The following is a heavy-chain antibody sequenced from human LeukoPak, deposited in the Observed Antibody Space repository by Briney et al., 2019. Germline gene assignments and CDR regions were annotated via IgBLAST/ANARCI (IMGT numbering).Heavy chain of an antibody. CDR3: VKASSSWSELEY. Sequence: GGSLRLSCAASGFTFDDYSMHWVRQAPGKGLEWVSLITWDGDSTYYADSVRGRFTISSDNSEKSLYLQMNSLRTEDTALYYCVKASSSWSELEYWGQGTLVTVSS. V-gene: IGHV3-43*01. J-gene: IGHJ4*02. CDR1: GFTFDDYS. CDR2: ITWDGDST. D-gene: IGHD6-13*01.